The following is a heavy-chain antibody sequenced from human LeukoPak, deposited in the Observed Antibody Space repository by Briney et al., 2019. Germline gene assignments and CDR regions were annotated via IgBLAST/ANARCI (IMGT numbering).Heavy chain of an antibody. D-gene: IGHD5-12*01. CDR2: SETDGGTT. V-gene: IGHV3-15*01. CDR3: ARGPSGYHNT. CDR1: GFTFSNAW. J-gene: IGHJ4*02. Sequence: PGGSLRLSCAASGFTFSNAWMKSETDGGTTDYAAPVKGRFTISRDDSKNTLYLQMNSLRAEDTAVYYCARGPSGYHNTGGQGTLVTVSS.